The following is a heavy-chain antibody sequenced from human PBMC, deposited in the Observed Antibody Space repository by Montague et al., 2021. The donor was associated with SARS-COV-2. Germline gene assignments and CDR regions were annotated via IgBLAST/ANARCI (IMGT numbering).Heavy chain of an antibody. V-gene: IGHV3-30*04. CDR2: ISYDGSNK. Sequence: SLRLSCAASGFTFSSYAMHWVRQAPGKGLEWVAVISYDGSNKYYADSVKGRFTISRDNSKNTLYLQMNSLRAEDTAVHYCARGIMEYYDFWSGYYPGYYYYYGMDVWGQGTTVTVSS. D-gene: IGHD3-3*01. CDR3: ARGIMEYYDFWSGYYPGYYYYYGMDV. J-gene: IGHJ6*02. CDR1: GFTFSSYA.